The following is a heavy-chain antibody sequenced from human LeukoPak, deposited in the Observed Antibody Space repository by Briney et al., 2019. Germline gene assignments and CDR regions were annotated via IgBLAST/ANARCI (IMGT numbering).Heavy chain of an antibody. CDR2: ISYDGSNK. J-gene: IGHJ4*02. Sequence: GGSLRLSCAASGFTFSSYGMHWVRQAPGKGLEWEAVISYDGSNKYYADSVKGRFTISRDNSKNTLYLQMNSLRAEDTAVYYCAKMGDSGYEFDYWGQGTLVTVSS. CDR1: GFTFSSYG. CDR3: AKMGDSGYEFDY. V-gene: IGHV3-30*18. D-gene: IGHD5-12*01.